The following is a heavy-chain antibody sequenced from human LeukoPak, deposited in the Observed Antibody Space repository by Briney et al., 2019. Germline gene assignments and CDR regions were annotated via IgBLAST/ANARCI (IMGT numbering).Heavy chain of an antibody. CDR2: IKSKTDGGTT. J-gene: IGHJ4*02. CDR1: GFTFSNAW. D-gene: IGHD2-2*01. Sequence: GGSLRLSCEASGFTFSNAWMNWVRQAPGKGLEWVGRIKSKTDGGTTDYAAPVKGRFTISRDDSKNTLYLQMNSLKTEDTAVYYCTTDSRDIVVVPAAMIPFDYWGQGTLVTVSS. CDR3: TTDSRDIVVVPAAMIPFDY. V-gene: IGHV3-15*07.